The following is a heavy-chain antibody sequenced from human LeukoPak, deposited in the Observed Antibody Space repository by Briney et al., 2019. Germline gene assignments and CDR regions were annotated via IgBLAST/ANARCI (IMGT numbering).Heavy chain of an antibody. CDR1: GFTFSGSA. V-gene: IGHV3-73*01. Sequence: GGSLRLSCAASGFTFSGSAMHWVRQASGKGLEWVGRIRSKANNYATAYAASVKGRFTISRDDSKNTAYLQMNSLKTEDTAVYYCTRQAVGYSSSWYNGWGQGTLVTVSS. CDR3: TRQAVGYSSSWYNG. D-gene: IGHD6-13*01. J-gene: IGHJ4*02. CDR2: IRSKANNYAT.